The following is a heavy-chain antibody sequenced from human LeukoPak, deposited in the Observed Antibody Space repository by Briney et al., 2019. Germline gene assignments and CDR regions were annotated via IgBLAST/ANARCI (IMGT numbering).Heavy chain of an antibody. CDR3: ATAPRYFDWLPPFDY. CDR2: FDPEDGET. Sequence: ASVKVSCKVSGDTLTELSMHWVRQAPGKGLEWMGGFDPEDGETIYAQKFQGRVTMTEDTSTDTAYMELSSLRSEDTAVYYCATAPRYFDWLPPFDYWGQGTLVTVSS. V-gene: IGHV1-24*01. D-gene: IGHD3-9*01. J-gene: IGHJ4*02. CDR1: GDTLTELS.